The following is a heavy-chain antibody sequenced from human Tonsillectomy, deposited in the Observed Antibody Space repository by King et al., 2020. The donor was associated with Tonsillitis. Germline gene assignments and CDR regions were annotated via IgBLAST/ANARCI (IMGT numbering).Heavy chain of an antibody. V-gene: IGHV3-30*01. CDR2: ISYDGSNK. D-gene: IGHD6-19*01. Sequence: VQLVEAGGGVVQPGRSLRLSCAAAGFTFSSYAMHWFRQAPGNGREGGACISYDGSNKYDADSVKGRFTISRDNSKTTLYLQMNSLRTEDTAVYFCAGGQWLVPSPFDYWGQGTLVTVSS. CDR3: AGGQWLVPSPFDY. CDR1: GFTFSSYA. J-gene: IGHJ4*02.